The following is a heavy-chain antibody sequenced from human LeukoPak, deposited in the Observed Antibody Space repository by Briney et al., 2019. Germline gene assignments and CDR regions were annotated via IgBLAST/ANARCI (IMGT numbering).Heavy chain of an antibody. J-gene: IGHJ6*03. V-gene: IGHV4-34*01. CDR1: GGSFSGYY. CDR2: INHSGST. CDR3: ARTDYSTYYYDYMDG. D-gene: IGHD4-11*01. Sequence: PSETLSLTCAVYGGSFSGYYWIWIHQPPGKGLEWIGEINHSGSTNYNPSLKSRVTISVDTSKNQFSLKLSSVTAADTAVYYCARTDYSTYYYDYMDGWGKGTTVTVSS.